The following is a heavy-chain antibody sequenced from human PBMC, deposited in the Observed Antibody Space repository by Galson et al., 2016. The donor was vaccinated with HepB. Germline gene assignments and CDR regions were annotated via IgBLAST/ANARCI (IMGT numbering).Heavy chain of an antibody. Sequence: LRLSCAVSGISVSSYAMNWVRQAPGKGLEWVSRISGGGVNTYYGDSVEGRFTISRDNSKNTLYLQMNSLRVEDTARYYCAKGSYSSGSAVNWFDPWGQGTLVTVSS. D-gene: IGHD6-19*01. J-gene: IGHJ5*02. CDR3: AKGSYSSGSAVNWFDP. CDR1: GISVSSYA. V-gene: IGHV3-23*01. CDR2: ISGGGVNT.